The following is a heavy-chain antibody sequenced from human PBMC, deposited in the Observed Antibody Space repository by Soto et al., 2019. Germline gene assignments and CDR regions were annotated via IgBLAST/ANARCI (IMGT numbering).Heavy chain of an antibody. CDR2: ISYDGSNK. CDR3: ASAESPPPYGDYDDY. J-gene: IGHJ4*02. V-gene: IGHV3-30-3*01. D-gene: IGHD4-17*01. Sequence: GGSLRLSCAASGFTFSSYAMHWVRQAPGKGLEWVAVISYDGSNKYYADSVKGRFTISRDNSKNTLYLQMNSLRAEDTAVYYCASAESPPPYGDYDDYWGQGTLVTVSS. CDR1: GFTFSSYA.